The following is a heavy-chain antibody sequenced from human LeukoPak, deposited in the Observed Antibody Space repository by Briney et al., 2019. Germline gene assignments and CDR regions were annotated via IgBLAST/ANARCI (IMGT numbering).Heavy chain of an antibody. D-gene: IGHD1-14*01. J-gene: IGHJ6*04. CDR3: ARNGASTGNLLGV. V-gene: IGHV4-59*08. CDR1: GGSISSYY. CDR2: IYYSGST. Sequence: SETLSLTCTVSGGSISSYYWSWIRQPPGKGLEWIGYIYYSGSTNYNPSLKSRVTISVDTSKNQFSLKLSSVTAADTAVYYCARNGASTGNLLGVWGKGTTVTVSS.